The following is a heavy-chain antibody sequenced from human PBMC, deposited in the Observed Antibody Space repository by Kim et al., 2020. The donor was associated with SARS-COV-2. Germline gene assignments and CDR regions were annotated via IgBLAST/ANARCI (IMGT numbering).Heavy chain of an antibody. CDR3: ARHVPTFYFLSYCGGDCSGWFDP. V-gene: IGHV4-39*01. J-gene: IGHJ5*02. Sequence: SETLSLTCTVSGGSISSSSYYWGWIRQPPGKGLEWIGSIYYSGSTYYNPSLKSRVTISVDTSKNQFSLKLISVTAADTAVYYCARHVPTFYFLSYCGGDCSGWFDPWGQGTLVTVSS. CDR2: IYYSGST. CDR1: GGSISSSSYY. D-gene: IGHD2-21*02.